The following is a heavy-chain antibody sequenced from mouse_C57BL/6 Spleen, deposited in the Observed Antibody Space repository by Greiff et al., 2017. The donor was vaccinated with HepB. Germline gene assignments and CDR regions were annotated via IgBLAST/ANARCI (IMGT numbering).Heavy chain of an antibody. CDR1: GYTFTSYW. CDR3: ARELTGNYAMDY. V-gene: IGHV1-69*01. CDR2: IDPSDSYT. J-gene: IGHJ4*01. D-gene: IGHD4-1*01. Sequence: VQLQQPGAELVMPGASVKLSCKASGYTFTSYWMHWVKQRPGQGLEWIGEIDPSDSYTNYNQKFKGKSTLTVDKSSSTAYMQLSSLTSEDSAVYYCARELTGNYAMDYWGQGTSVTVSS.